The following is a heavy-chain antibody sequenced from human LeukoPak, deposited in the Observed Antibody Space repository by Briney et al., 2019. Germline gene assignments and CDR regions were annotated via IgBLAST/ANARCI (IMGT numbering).Heavy chain of an antibody. J-gene: IGHJ4*02. CDR1: GFTFSTYA. CDR2: ICSGGST. Sequence: PGGSLRLSCAASGFTFSTYAMNWVRQAPGKGLEWVSVICSGGSTYYADSVKGRFTISRDNSKNTVYLQMNSLRVEDTAVYYCARDLRWGFDYWGQGTLVTVSS. D-gene: IGHD5-24*01. V-gene: IGHV3-66*02. CDR3: ARDLRWGFDY.